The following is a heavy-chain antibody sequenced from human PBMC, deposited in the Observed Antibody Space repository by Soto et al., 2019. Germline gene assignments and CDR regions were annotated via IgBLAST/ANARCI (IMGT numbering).Heavy chain of an antibody. CDR2: IYWDDDK. Sequence: QITLKESGPTLVKPTQTLTLTCTFSGFSLSTSGVGVGWLRQPPGKALEWLALIYWDDDKRYSPSLKGRLTISKDTSKNQVVLTMTNMDPVDTATYYCASGGSLMGYWGQGTLVTVSS. V-gene: IGHV2-5*02. D-gene: IGHD2-15*01. CDR1: GFSLSTSGVG. J-gene: IGHJ4*02. CDR3: ASGGSLMGY.